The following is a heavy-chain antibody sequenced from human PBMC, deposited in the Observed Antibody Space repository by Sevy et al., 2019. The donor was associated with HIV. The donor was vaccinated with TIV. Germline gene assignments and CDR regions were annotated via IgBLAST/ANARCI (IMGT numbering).Heavy chain of an antibody. CDR2: ISGSGGST. V-gene: IGHV3-23*01. Sequence: GGSLRLSCAASGFTFSNAWMNWVRQAPGKGLEWVSAISGSGGSTYYADSVKGRFTISRDNSKNTPYLQMNSLRAEDTAVYYCAKVPIAVAGLEFDYWGQGTLVTVSS. CDR3: AKVPIAVAGLEFDY. D-gene: IGHD6-19*01. J-gene: IGHJ4*02. CDR1: GFTFSNAW.